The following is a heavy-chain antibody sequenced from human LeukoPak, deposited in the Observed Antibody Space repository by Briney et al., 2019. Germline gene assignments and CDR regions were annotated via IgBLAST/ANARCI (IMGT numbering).Heavy chain of an antibody. D-gene: IGHD6-19*01. CDR1: GGTFSSYA. V-gene: IGHV1-69*13. Sequence: ASVKVSCKASGGTFSSYAISWVRQAPGQGLEWMGGIIPIFGTANYAQKFQGRVTITADESTSTAYMELSSLRSEDTAVYYCARAGAGIAVAGYYFGYWSQGTLVTVSS. CDR2: IIPIFGTA. CDR3: ARAGAGIAVAGYYFGY. J-gene: IGHJ4*02.